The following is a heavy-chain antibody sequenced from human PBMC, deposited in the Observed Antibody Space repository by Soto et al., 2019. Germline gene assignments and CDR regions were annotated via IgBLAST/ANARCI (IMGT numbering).Heavy chain of an antibody. D-gene: IGHD5-18*01. CDR3: AKRDYTAMVPSGMDV. CDR1: GGTFSSYA. Sequence: SVKVSCKASGGTFSSYAISWVRQAPGQGLEWMGGIIPIFGTANYAQKFQGRVTITADESTSTAYMELSSLRSEDTAVYYCAKRDYTAMVPSGMDVWGQGTTVTVSS. V-gene: IGHV1-69*13. J-gene: IGHJ6*02. CDR2: IIPIFGTA.